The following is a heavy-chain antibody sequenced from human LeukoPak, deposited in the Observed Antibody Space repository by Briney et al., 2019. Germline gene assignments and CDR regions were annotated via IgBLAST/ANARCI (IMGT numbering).Heavy chain of an antibody. CDR3: SRDPRQLDY. CDR1: GFTFSNAW. CDR2: ISNSGITT. J-gene: IGHJ4*02. D-gene: IGHD5-18*01. Sequence: KPGGSLRLSCAASGFTFSNAWMSWVRQAPGKGLEWVSHISNSGITTSYADSVKGRFTISRDNAKNSLYLQMNSLRAEDTAVYCCSRDPRQLDYWGQGTLVTVSS. V-gene: IGHV3-11*01.